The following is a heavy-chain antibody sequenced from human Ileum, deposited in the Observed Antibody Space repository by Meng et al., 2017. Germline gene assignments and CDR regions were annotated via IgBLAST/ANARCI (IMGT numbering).Heavy chain of an antibody. Sequence: QGQRPASGHRLVNPSGTPSLSCAVSGTSISSNKWWGWVRQSPGKGLEWIGEIYQSGNTNYNPALKSRVTISLDKSKNQFSLNLTSVTAADTAIYYCARCQQYLVNNWFDPWGQGILVTVSS. CDR3: ARCQQYLVNNWFDP. CDR2: IYQSGNT. V-gene: IGHV4-4*02. CDR1: GTSISSNKW. J-gene: IGHJ5*02. D-gene: IGHD4-11*01.